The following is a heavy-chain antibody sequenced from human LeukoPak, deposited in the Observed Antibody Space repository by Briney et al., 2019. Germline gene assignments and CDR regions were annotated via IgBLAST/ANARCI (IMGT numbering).Heavy chain of an antibody. CDR3: ARGSPSGYVGY. CDR1: GYTFSSYY. CDR2: IYPSGGSK. Sequence: ASVKGSCKASGYTFSSYYMHWVRQAPGQGLEWMGIIYPSGGSKSYAQKFVGRVTMARVTSTSTVYMELSSLRSEDPAVYFCARGSPSGYVGYWGQGNLVAVSS. D-gene: IGHD6-19*01. V-gene: IGHV1-46*01. J-gene: IGHJ4*02.